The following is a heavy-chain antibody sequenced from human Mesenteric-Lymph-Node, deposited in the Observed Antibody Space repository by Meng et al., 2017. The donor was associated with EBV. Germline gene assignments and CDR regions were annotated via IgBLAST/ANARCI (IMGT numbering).Heavy chain of an antibody. CDR3: ARGGSLGGSYAP. V-gene: IGHV4-39*07. D-gene: IGHD1-26*01. Sequence: LHRQESGPGLGKPSETLSLPCTVSGGSISTSNYYWGWIRQPPGKGLEWIGSIYYSGSTYYNPSLKSRVTISVDTSKNQFSLKLSSVTAADTAVYYCARGGSLGGSYAPWGQGTLVTVSS. CDR1: GGSISTSNYY. CDR2: IYYSGST. J-gene: IGHJ5*02.